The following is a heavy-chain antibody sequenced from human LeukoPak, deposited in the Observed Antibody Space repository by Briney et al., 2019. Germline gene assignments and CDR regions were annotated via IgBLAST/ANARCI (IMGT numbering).Heavy chain of an antibody. V-gene: IGHV1-46*01. CDR3: ASTYGGGYYYYYMDV. CDR1: GYTFTSYY. CDR2: INPSGGST. J-gene: IGHJ6*03. D-gene: IGHD2/OR15-2a*01. Sequence: ASVKVSCKASGYTFTSYYMHWVRQAPGQGLEWMGIINPSGGSTSYAQKFQGRVTITTDESTSTAYMELSSLRSEDTAVYYCASTYGGGYYYYYMDVWGKGTTVTVSS.